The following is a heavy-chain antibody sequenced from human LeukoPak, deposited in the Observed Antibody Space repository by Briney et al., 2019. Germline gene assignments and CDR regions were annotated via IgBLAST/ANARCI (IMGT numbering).Heavy chain of an antibody. CDR3: ARDGGIATYYFDY. CDR2: IWYDGTNK. CDR1: GFTFSSYG. J-gene: IGHJ4*02. D-gene: IGHD6-13*01. V-gene: IGHV3-33*01. Sequence: GGSLRLSCAASGFTFSSYGMHWVPQAPGKGLEWVAVIWYDGTNKYYADSVKGRFTISRDNSKNTLYLQMNSLRAEDTAVYYCARDGGIATYYFDYWGQGTLVTVSS.